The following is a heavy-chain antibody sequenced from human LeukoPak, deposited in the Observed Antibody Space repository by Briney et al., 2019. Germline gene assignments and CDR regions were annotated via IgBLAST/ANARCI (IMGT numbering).Heavy chain of an antibody. Sequence: GGSLRLSCVASGFTFSNSWMHWFRQAPGKGLVWVARINSDGSSTTYADSVKGRFTISRDNAKNTLYLQMNSLRVDDTAEYYCTRAYQQHLINWFDPWGQGTLVTVSS. CDR3: TRAYQQHLINWFDP. J-gene: IGHJ5*02. D-gene: IGHD6-13*01. V-gene: IGHV3-74*03. CDR1: GFTFSNSW. CDR2: INSDGSST.